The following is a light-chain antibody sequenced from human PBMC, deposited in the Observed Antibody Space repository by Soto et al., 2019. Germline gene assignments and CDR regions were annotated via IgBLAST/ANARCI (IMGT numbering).Light chain of an antibody. V-gene: IGKV1-33*01. CDR3: QQYDNLPLT. J-gene: IGKJ4*01. CDR2: DAS. Sequence: DIQMPHSQSPRPALVGDKLTITSQASQDISNYLNWYQQKPGKAPKLLIYDASNLETGVPSRFSGSGSGTDFTFTISSLQPEDIATYYCQQYDNLPLTFGGGTKVEIK. CDR1: QDISNY.